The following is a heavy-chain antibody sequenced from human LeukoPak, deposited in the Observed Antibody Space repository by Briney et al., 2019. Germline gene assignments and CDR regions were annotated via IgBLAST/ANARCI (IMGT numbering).Heavy chain of an antibody. D-gene: IGHD2-2*01. J-gene: IGHJ4*02. CDR3: ASPSPHCSSTSCANGGFFDY. Sequence: SETLSLTCTVSGGSISSSSYYWGWIRHPPGKGLEWIVRIYYSGSTYYYPSLKSRVTISVDTSKNQFSLKLSSVTAADTAVYYCASPSPHCSSTSCANGGFFDYWGQGTLVTVSS. CDR1: GGSISSSSYY. V-gene: IGHV4-39*01. CDR2: IYYSGST.